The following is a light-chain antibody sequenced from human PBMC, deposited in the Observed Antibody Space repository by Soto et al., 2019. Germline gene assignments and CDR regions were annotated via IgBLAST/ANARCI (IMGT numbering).Light chain of an antibody. J-gene: IGKJ5*01. CDR2: DAS. V-gene: IGKV1-33*01. CDR1: QNINNY. Sequence: DIQMTQSPSSLSASVGDRVTITCQASQNINNYLNWYQQKPGRAPKLLIYDASNLEAGVPSRFRGSGSGTDFTFAISRLQPEDIATYYCQQYENLPTFGQGTRLEIK. CDR3: QQYENLPT.